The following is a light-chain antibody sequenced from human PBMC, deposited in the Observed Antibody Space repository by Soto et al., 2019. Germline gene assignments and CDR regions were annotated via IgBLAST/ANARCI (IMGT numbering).Light chain of an antibody. V-gene: IGLV1-47*01. J-gene: IGLJ1*01. Sequence: QSALTQPPSVSGTPRQRVTISCSGGISNIATNYVHWFQQLPGTAPKVLSNRDNQRPSGVPDRFSGSKSGTSASLAISGLRSEDEAEYYCAAWDDTVRSYVFGTGTKLTVL. CDR2: RDN. CDR3: AAWDDTVRSYV. CDR1: ISNIATNY.